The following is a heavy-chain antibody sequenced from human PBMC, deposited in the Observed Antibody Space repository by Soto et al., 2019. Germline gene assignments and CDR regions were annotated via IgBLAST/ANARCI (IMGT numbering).Heavy chain of an antibody. CDR3: ARESNGMDV. Sequence: GGSLRLSCAASGFTVSINYMTWVRQAPGKGLEWVSVIYSGGSSYYADSVKGRFTSSRDNSKNTVYLQMNNLRAEDTAVYFCARESNGMDVWGRGTTVTVSS. V-gene: IGHV3-66*01. CDR2: IYSGGSS. J-gene: IGHJ6*02. CDR1: GFTVSINY.